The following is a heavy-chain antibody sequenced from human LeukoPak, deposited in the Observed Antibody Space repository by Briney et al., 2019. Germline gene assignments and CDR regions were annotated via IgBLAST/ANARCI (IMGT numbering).Heavy chain of an antibody. CDR3: AKVSYDFWSGYYKPVGYFQH. J-gene: IGHJ1*01. V-gene: IGHV3-30*18. Sequence: PGGSLRLSCAASGFTFSSYGMHWVRQAPGKGLEWVAVISYDGSNKYYADSVKGRFTISRDNSKNTLYLQMNSLRAEDTAVYYCAKVSYDFWSGYYKPVGYFQHWGQGTLVTVSS. D-gene: IGHD3-3*01. CDR2: ISYDGSNK. CDR1: GFTFSSYG.